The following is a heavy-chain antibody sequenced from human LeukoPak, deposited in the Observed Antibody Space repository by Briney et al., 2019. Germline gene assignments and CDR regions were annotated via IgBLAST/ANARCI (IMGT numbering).Heavy chain of an antibody. CDR1: GYTFTKYD. CDR3: ARGVNLGDMDV. D-gene: IGHD1-14*01. J-gene: IGHJ6*03. Sequence: GASAKVSCKASGYTFTKYDIHWVRQATGQGLEWMAWMDPNTDNTAYAQEFQGRATITRNTSISTAYMELRSLRSEDTAVYYCARGVNLGDMDVWGKGTTVTVSS. V-gene: IGHV1-8*03. CDR2: MDPNTDNT.